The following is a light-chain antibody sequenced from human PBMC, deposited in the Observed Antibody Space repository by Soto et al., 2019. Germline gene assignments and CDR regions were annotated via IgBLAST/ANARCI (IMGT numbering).Light chain of an antibody. V-gene: IGKV3-15*01. CDR1: QYISNN. CDR3: QQYNHWSPIT. J-gene: IGKJ5*01. CDR2: GAS. Sequence: EIAMTQSPATLSVSLGERATLSCRASQYISNNLAWYQQRPGQDPSLLIYGASTRATGVPARFSGSGSGTDFLLSTSGLQPEDSAVYYCQQYNHWSPITFGHGTRLEIK.